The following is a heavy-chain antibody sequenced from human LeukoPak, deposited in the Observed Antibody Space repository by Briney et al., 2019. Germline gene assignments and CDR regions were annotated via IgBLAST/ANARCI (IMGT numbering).Heavy chain of an antibody. Sequence: SETLSLTCTVSGGSISSYYWSWIRQPPGKGLEWIGYIYYSGSTNYNPSLKSRVTISVDTSKNQFPLKLSSVTAADTAVYYCARVDGDCLGYYGMDVWGQGTTVTVSS. CDR3: ARVDGDCLGYYGMDV. CDR1: GGSISSYY. V-gene: IGHV4-59*01. J-gene: IGHJ6*02. D-gene: IGHD2-21*02. CDR2: IYYSGST.